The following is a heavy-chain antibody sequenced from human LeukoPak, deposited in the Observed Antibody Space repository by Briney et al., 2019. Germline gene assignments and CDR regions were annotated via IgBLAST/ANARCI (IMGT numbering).Heavy chain of an antibody. CDR3: AVTYSGYDLHYFDY. J-gene: IGHJ4*02. V-gene: IGHV4-4*02. CDR2: VNLQGGT. CDR1: GGSITQTNY. D-gene: IGHD5-12*01. Sequence: SETLSLTCAVSGGSITQTNYWTWVRQPPGKGLEWIGEVNLQGGTNYNPSLLRRVAISVDTSANHVSLQMTSVTAADTAVYYCAVTYSGYDLHYFDYWGQGTLVTVSS.